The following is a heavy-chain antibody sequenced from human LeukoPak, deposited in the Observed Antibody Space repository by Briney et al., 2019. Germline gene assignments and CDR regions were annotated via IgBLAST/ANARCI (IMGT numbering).Heavy chain of an antibody. Sequence: SETPSLTCAVYGGSFSGYYWSWIRQPPGKGLEWIGEINDSGSTNYNPSLKSRVTISVDTSKNQLSLKLSSVTAADTAVYYCARVAAAGIYYYYGMDVWGQGTTVTVSS. CDR2: INDSGST. V-gene: IGHV4-34*01. J-gene: IGHJ6*02. CDR1: GGSFSGYY. D-gene: IGHD6-13*01. CDR3: ARVAAAGIYYYYGMDV.